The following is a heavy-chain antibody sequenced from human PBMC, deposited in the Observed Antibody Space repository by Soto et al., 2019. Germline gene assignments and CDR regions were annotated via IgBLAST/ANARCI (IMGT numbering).Heavy chain of an antibody. J-gene: IGHJ5*02. CDR2: IHYSGST. V-gene: IGHV4-59*08. CDR3: ARRRSCSSTSCYAWFDP. D-gene: IGHD2-2*01. Sequence: SETLSLTCTVSGGSISSYYWSWIRQPPGKGLEWIGYIHYSGSTNYNPSLKSRVTISVDTSKNQFSLKLSSVTAADTAVYYCARRRSCSSTSCYAWFDPWGQGTLVTVS. CDR1: GGSISSYY.